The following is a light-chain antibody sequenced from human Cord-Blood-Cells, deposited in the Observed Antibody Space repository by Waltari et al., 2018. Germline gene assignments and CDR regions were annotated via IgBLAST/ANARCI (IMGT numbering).Light chain of an antibody. J-gene: IGLJ1*01. CDR1: SSDGGGSNN. CDR2: EVS. V-gene: IGLV2-8*01. CDR3: SSYAGSNNYV. Sequence: QSALTQPPSASGSPGQPVTIPCTGTSSDGGGSNNVSWYQQHPGKAPKTMIYEVSKRPSGVPDRFSGSKSGNTASLTVSGLQAEDEADYYCSSYAGSNNYVFGTGTKVTVL.